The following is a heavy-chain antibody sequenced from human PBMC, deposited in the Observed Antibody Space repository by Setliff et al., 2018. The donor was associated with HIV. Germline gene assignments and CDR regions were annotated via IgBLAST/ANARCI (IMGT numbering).Heavy chain of an antibody. V-gene: IGHV4-34*01. Sequence: SETLSLTCAVYGGSFSGYHWSWIRQPPGKGLEWIGEINHTGSSNYNPSLKSRVIILLDPSKNQFSLRLSSVTAADTAVYYCVRPQGGRGGGSHFDFWGQGALGTV. CDR3: VRPQGGRGGGSHFDF. D-gene: IGHD3-16*01. J-gene: IGHJ4*02. CDR1: GGSFSGYH. CDR2: INHTGSS.